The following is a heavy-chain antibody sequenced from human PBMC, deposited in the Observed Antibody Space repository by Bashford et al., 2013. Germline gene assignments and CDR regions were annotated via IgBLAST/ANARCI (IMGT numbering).Heavy chain of an antibody. V-gene: IGHV1-18*01. CDR1: GYTFTSSG. D-gene: IGHD6-13*01. CDR3: ARNSSNWPDGPYSYYYSGMDV. J-gene: IGHJ6*02. CDR2: ISVSNGNT. Sequence: VASVKVSCKASGYTFTSSGISWVRQAPGRGLEWMGWISVSNGNTNYAQKFHDRVTMTTDTSTSTAYMDLRGLRSDDTAVYFCARNSSNWPDGPYSYYYSGMDVWGQGTTVTVSS.